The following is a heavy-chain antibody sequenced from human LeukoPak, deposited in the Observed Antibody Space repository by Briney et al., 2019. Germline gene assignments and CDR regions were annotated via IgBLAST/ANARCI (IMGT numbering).Heavy chain of an antibody. CDR2: IYHSGST. D-gene: IGHD6-6*01. J-gene: IGHJ3*02. CDR3: AREGKPEYSSSSYAFDI. CDR1: GGSISSSYW. V-gene: IGHV4-4*02. Sequence: PSETLSLTCAVSGGSISSSYWWSWIRQPPGKGLEWIGEIYHSGSTNYNLSLKSRVTISVDKSKNQFSLKLNSVTAADTAVYYCAREGKPEYSSSSYAFDIWGQGTMVTVSS.